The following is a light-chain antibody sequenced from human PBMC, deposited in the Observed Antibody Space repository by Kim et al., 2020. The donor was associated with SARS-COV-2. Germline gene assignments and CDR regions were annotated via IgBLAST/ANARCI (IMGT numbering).Light chain of an antibody. CDR1: NIGSKR. J-gene: IGLJ2*01. Sequence: QGKTARITCGGNNIGSKRVPWYQEKPGQAPVLVIYYDSDRPSGIPERFSGSNSGNTATLTISRVEAGDEADYYCQVWDSISDHVVFGGGTQLTVL. V-gene: IGLV3-21*04. CDR3: QVWDSISDHVV. CDR2: YDS.